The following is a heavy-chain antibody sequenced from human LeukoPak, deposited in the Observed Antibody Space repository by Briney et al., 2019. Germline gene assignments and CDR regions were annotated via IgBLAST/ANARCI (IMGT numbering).Heavy chain of an antibody. V-gene: IGHV1-2*06. CDR1: GYTFTGYY. J-gene: IGHJ6*03. CDR2: INPNSGGT. D-gene: IGHD3-3*01. Sequence: ASVKVSCKASGYTFTGYYMHWVRQAPGQGLEWMGRINPNSGGTNYAQKFQGRVTMTRDTSISTAYMELSRLRSEDTAVYYCARDRRGTIFGVVTERPYYYYYYYMDVWGKGTTVTVSS. CDR3: ARDRRGTIFGVVTERPYYYYYYYMDV.